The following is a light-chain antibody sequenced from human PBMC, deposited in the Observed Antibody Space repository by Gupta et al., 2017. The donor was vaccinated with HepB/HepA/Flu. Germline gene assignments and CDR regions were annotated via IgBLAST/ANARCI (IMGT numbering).Light chain of an antibody. V-gene: IGKV3-20*01. CDR1: QTINSNF. CDR3: QQYGTSPPIT. J-gene: IGKJ5*01. Sequence: EIVFTQSPGTLSLSPGERATLACRASQTINSNFLAWYQQKPGQAPRLLMYGASRRATGIPDRFSGSGSGLDFTLTISRLEPEDFAVYYCQQYGTSPPITFGQGTRLEIK. CDR2: GAS.